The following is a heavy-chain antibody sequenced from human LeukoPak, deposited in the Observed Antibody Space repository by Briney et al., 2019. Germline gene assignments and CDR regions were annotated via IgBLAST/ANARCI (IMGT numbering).Heavy chain of an antibody. J-gene: IGHJ4*02. CDR2: LNPNSGGT. CDR1: GYTFTGFY. D-gene: IGHD3-22*01. CDR3: ATHRYYYDSHGYYRPTWFDY. V-gene: IGHV1-2*02. Sequence: ASVKVSCKASGYTFTGFYIQWVRRAPGLGLEWMGWLNPNSGGTNYAQKFQGRATMTRDTSISTAYLELSRLRSDDTAVYYCATHRYYYDSHGYYRPTWFDYWGQGTLVTVSS.